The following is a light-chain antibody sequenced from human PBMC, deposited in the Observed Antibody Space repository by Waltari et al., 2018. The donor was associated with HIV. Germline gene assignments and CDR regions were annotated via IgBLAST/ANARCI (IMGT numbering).Light chain of an antibody. Sequence: DIVLDQSPGTLSFSPGERATLSCRASQSISPFYLAWYQQRPGQAPRLLIYGTSTRVTGIPDRFIGTGSGTDFTRTITRLEPEDVAVYYCQRFHNFRYTFGQGTKLEI. V-gene: IGKV3-20*01. CDR1: QSISPFY. J-gene: IGKJ2*01. CDR3: QRFHNFRYT. CDR2: GTS.